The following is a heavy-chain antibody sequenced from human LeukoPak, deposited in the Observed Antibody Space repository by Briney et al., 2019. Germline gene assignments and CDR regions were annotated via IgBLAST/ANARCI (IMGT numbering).Heavy chain of an antibody. V-gene: IGHV3-15*01. J-gene: IGHJ4*02. CDR1: GFSFSTAW. D-gene: IGHD6-19*01. CDR2: IRSKTDGGTT. Sequence: PGGSLRLSCAVFGFSFSTAWMSWVRQAPGKGLEWVGRIRSKTDGGTTDYAAPVKGRFTISRDDSKNMLYLQMNSLRAEDTAIYYCAKAPATVAGRFDFWGQGTLVTVSS. CDR3: AKAPATVAGRFDF.